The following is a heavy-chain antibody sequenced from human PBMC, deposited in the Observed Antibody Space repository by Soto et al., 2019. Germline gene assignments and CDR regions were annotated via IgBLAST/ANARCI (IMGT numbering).Heavy chain of an antibody. Sequence: PGGSLRLSCAASVFTFSSNYMSWVRQAPGKGLEWVSVIYSGGSTYYADSVKGRFTISRDNSKNTLYLQMNSLRAEDTAVYYCARPYCSSTSCPAYGMDVWGQGTTVTVS. CDR1: VFTFSSNY. J-gene: IGHJ6*02. CDR3: ARPYCSSTSCPAYGMDV. CDR2: IYSGGST. V-gene: IGHV3-53*01. D-gene: IGHD2-2*01.